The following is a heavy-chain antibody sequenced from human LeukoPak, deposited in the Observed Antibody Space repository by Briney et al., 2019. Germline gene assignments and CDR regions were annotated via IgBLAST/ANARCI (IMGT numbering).Heavy chain of an antibody. CDR2: ISAYNGNT. CDR1: GGTFSSYA. Sequence: ASVKVSCKASGGTFSSYAISWVRQAPGQGLEWMGWISAYNGNTNYAQKLQGRVTMTTDTSTSTAYMELRSLGSDDTAVYYCASSILTGYYGFDYWGQGTLVTVSS. V-gene: IGHV1-18*01. D-gene: IGHD3-9*01. J-gene: IGHJ4*02. CDR3: ASSILTGYYGFDY.